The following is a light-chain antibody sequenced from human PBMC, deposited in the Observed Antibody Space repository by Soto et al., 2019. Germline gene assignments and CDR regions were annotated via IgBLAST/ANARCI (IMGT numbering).Light chain of an antibody. J-gene: IGKJ1*01. Sequence: IQMAQSPPSLSASVGDRVTISCRASQNISRYLTWYQQKPGEAPKLLIFAASSLRSGAPSRFSGSGSGTDFTLTISSLQPEDFATYYCLQDYIFPWTFGQGTKVDIK. CDR3: LQDYIFPWT. V-gene: IGKV1-6*01. CDR1: QNISRY. CDR2: AAS.